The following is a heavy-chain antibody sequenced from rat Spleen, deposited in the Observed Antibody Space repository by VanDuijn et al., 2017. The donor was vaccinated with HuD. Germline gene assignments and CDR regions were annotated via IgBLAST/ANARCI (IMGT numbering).Heavy chain of an antibody. CDR1: GFTFSDYN. Sequence: EVQLVESGGGLVQPGRSLKLSCAASGFTFSDYNMAWVRQAPKKGLEWVATITYDGSSTYYRDSVKGRFTMSRDNAKSTLYLQMDSLRSEDTATYYCTMGIDYWGQGVMVTVSS. CDR2: ITYDGSST. V-gene: IGHV5-7*01. D-gene: IGHD1-7*01. CDR3: TMGIDY. J-gene: IGHJ2*01.